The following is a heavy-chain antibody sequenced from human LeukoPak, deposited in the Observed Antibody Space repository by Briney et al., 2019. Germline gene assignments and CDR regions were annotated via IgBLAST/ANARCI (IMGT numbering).Heavy chain of an antibody. CDR1: GGTFSSYA. CDR3: ARIYYYDSSGHPAAFDI. CDR2: IIPILGIA. Sequence: ASVKVSCKASGGTFSSYAISWVRQAPGQGLEWMGRIIPILGIANYAQKFQGRVTITADKSTSTAYMELSSLRSEDTAVYYCARIYYYDSSGHPAAFDIRGQGTMVTVSS. V-gene: IGHV1-69*04. D-gene: IGHD3-22*01. J-gene: IGHJ3*02.